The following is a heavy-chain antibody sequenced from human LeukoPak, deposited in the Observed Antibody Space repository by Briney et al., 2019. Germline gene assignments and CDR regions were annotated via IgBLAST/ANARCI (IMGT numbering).Heavy chain of an antibody. J-gene: IGHJ3*02. V-gene: IGHV3-23*01. CDR3: TKGDDHDYIWGSYKSYVLAI. CDR2: ISGSGGST. CDR1: GFTFSSFA. D-gene: IGHD3-16*01. Sequence: GGSLRLSCAASGFTFSSFAMSWVRQAPGKGLEWVSAISGSGGSTYYADSVKGRFTISRDNSKNTLYLQMNSLRGEDTAVYYCTKGDDHDYIWGSYKSYVLAIWGQGTMVTVSS.